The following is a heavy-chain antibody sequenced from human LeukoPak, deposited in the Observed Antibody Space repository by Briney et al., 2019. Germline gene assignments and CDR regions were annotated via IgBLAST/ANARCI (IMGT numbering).Heavy chain of an antibody. Sequence: GGSLRLSCAASGFSFSSYGMSWVRQAPGKGLEWVANIRDDGTEKYYVDSVKGRFTISRDNAKNSLYLQMNILRAGDTAVYFCARESTTGGFDFWGQETLVTVSS. CDR2: IRDDGTEK. D-gene: IGHD1-1*01. J-gene: IGHJ4*02. V-gene: IGHV3-7*05. CDR1: GFSFSSYG. CDR3: ARESTTGGFDF.